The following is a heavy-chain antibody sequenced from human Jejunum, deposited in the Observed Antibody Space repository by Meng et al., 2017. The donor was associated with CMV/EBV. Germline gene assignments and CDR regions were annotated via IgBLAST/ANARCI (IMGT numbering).Heavy chain of an antibody. J-gene: IGHJ4*02. CDR3: ARGGYSFGEINDY. D-gene: IGHD5-18*01. CDR1: GYILRTSG. CDR2: ISAYNGNT. V-gene: IGHV1-18*01. Sequence: CTASGYILRTSGLSCVRQAPGHGLEWMGWISAYNGNTDSAQKIQCRVTMTTDTSTSTAYMELRSLRTDDTAVYYCARGGYSFGEINDYWGQGTLVTVSS.